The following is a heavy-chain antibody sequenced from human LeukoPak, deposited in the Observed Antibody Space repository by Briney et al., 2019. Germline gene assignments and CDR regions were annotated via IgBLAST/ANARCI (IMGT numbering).Heavy chain of an antibody. CDR3: AREGYGSGSYYNPT. CDR1: GYTFTGYY. V-gene: IGHV1-2*02. J-gene: IGHJ5*02. Sequence: GASVKVSCKASGYTFTGYYMHWVRQAPGQGLEWMGWINPNGGGTNYAQKFQGRVTMTRDTSISTAYMELSRLRSDDTAVYYCAREGYGSGSYYNPTWGQGTLVTVSS. D-gene: IGHD3-10*01. CDR2: INPNGGGT.